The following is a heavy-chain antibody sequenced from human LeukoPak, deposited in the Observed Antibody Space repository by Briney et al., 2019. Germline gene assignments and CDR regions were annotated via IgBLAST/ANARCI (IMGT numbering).Heavy chain of an antibody. CDR1: GFTFSSYW. CDR3: AREIDSSGWYLPILAYYYMDV. D-gene: IGHD6-19*01. Sequence: PGGSLRLSCAASGFTFSSYWMSWVRQAPGKGLEWVANIKQDGSEKYYVDSVKGRFTISRDNAKNSLYLQMNSLRAEDTAVYYCAREIDSSGWYLPILAYYYMDVWGKGTTVTISS. V-gene: IGHV3-7*01. CDR2: IKQDGSEK. J-gene: IGHJ6*03.